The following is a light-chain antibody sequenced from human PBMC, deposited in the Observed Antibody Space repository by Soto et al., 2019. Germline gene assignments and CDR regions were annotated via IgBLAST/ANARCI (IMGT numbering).Light chain of an antibody. CDR1: SSDVGAYNY. V-gene: IGLV2-8*01. Sequence: CARAQPRSASESPAHSTLSSCNRTSSDVGAYNYVSCYQQHPGKAPKLMIHEVSKRPSGVPERCSASKSHNTVSLTVSVLPAEDEADYSCSSHGGSDTFNVFGTGTKVTGL. J-gene: IGLJ1*01. CDR2: EVS. CDR3: SSHGGSDTFNV.